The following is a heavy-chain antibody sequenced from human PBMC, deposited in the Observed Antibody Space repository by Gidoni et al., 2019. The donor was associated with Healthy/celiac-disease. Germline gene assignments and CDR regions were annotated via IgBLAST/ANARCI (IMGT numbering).Heavy chain of an antibody. V-gene: IGHV3-48*03. CDR2: ISSSGSTI. J-gene: IGHJ5*02. CDR1: GCTFRSDE. Sequence: EVQLVESGGGLVKPGVSLRLAGAASGCTFRSDEMNWVRQAPGKGLEWVSYISSSGSTIYYADSVKVRFTISRDNAKNSLYLQINSLRAEDTAVYYCARVTAYGSGSPWGQGTLVTVSS. CDR3: ARVTAYGSGSP. D-gene: IGHD3-10*01.